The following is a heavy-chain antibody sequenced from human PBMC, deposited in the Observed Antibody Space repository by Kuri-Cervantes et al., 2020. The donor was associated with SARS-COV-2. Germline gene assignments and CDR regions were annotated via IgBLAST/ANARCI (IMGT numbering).Heavy chain of an antibody. V-gene: IGHV4-34*01. CDR1: GGSISSYY. D-gene: IGHD2-2*01. Sequence: SETLSLTCTVSGGSISSYYWSWIRQPPGKGLEWIGEINHRGSTNYNPSLKSRVTISVDTSKNQFSLKLSSVTAADTAVYYCARGRSPSSSPNYYYYYGMDVWGQGPSVTVSS. CDR3: ARGRSPSSSPNYYYYYGMDV. J-gene: IGHJ6*02. CDR2: INHRGST.